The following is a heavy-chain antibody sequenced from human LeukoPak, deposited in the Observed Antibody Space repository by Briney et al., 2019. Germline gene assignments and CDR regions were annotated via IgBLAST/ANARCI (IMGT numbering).Heavy chain of an antibody. D-gene: IGHD3-16*01. CDR1: GYTFTTYE. J-gene: IGHJ4*02. Sequence: ASVKVSCKASGYTFTTYELIWVRQAPGQGLEWMGWINTRNGNANYGHQLQGRVTMTTDTSTSTSYMELASLRFDDTAIYYCARNHLGLGLWGQGTLVTVSS. V-gene: IGHV1-18*01. CDR2: INTRNGNA. CDR3: ARNHLGLGL.